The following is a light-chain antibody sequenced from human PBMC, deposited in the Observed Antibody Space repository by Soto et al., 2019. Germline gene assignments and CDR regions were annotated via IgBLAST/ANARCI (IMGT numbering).Light chain of an antibody. CDR3: QQRAKWPIT. CDR2: DAY. Sequence: EVVLTQSPDTLSLSPGETATLSCRASKSVDRYVAWYQQKLGQAPRLLIYDAYTRATGVAARFTGSGSATDFSLTITSLEPEDFAVYYCQQRAKWPITFGPGTKVE. V-gene: IGKV3-11*01. CDR1: KSVDRY. J-gene: IGKJ2*01.